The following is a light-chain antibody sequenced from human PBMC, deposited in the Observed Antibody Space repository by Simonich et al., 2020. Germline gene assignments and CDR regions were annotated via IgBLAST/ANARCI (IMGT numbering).Light chain of an antibody. CDR2: EDS. Sequence: SYELTQPPSVSVSPGQTARITCSGEALPKKYAYWYQQKAGQAPVLVIYEDSKRPSGIPERFSGSSSGTMATLTISGVQVEDEADYYCYSTDSSGNHRVFGGGTKLTVL. CDR3: YSTDSSGNHRV. V-gene: IGLV3-10*01. J-gene: IGLJ2*01. CDR1: ALPKKY.